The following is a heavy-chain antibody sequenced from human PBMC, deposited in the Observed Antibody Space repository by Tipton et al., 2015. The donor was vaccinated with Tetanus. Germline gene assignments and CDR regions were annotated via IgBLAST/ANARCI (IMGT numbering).Heavy chain of an antibody. CDR1: GGSISSYY. D-gene: IGHD6-13*01. CDR3: ARGGIAAAGAGLDY. J-gene: IGHJ4*02. CDR2: IYYSGST. Sequence: TLSLTCTVSGGSISSYYWSWIRQPPGKGLEWIGYIYYSGSTNYNPSLKSRVTISVDTSKNQFSLKLSSVTAADTAVYYCARGGIAAAGAGLDYWGQGTLVTVSS. V-gene: IGHV4-59*01.